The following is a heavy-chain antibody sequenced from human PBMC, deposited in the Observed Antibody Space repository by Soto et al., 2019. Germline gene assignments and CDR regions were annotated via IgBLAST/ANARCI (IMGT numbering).Heavy chain of an antibody. V-gene: IGHV3-30*18. CDR1: GFTFSSYG. Sequence: QVQLVESGGGVVQPGRSLRLSCAASGFTFSSYGMHWVRQAPGKGLEWVAVISYDGTNNYYTESVKGRFTITRDNVKNKLCLQMNSMGAEDTAVYFCAKGDCIGCSCYFSAFDIWGQGTMVTVSS. CDR2: ISYDGTNN. J-gene: IGHJ3*02. D-gene: IGHD2-15*01. CDR3: AKGDCIGCSCYFSAFDI.